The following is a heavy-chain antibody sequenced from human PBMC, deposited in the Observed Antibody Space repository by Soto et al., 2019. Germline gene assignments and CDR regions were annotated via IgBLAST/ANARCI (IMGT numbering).Heavy chain of an antibody. Sequence: QLLESGGGLVQPGGSLRLSCAASGFTFSHYAMSWVRQAPGTGLEWVASISGTGGKTFSAVSVEGRFTISRDNSKDKLFLQMNSLRAEDTAVYYCAKDCRYGDYALGSYSHYGMGVWGQGTAVTVS. D-gene: IGHD4-17*01. J-gene: IGHJ6*02. V-gene: IGHV3-23*01. CDR3: AKDCRYGDYALGSYSHYGMGV. CDR1: GFTFSHYA. CDR2: ISGTGGKT.